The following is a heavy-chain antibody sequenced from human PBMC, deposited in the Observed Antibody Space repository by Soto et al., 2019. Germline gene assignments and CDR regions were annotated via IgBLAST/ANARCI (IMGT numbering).Heavy chain of an antibody. J-gene: IGHJ4*02. CDR1: GFHFNSYA. D-gene: IGHD3-22*01. CDR2: ISYDGNKK. Sequence: QVQLVESGGGVVQPGRSLRLSCEASGFHFNSYAMHWVRQAPGKGLEWVSIISYDGNKKYYADSVKGRFTTSRDNSKNSLYLQMNTLGPEDTAVYYCAKLGFESSGASSLFDHWGQGTLVAVSS. V-gene: IGHV3-30*18. CDR3: AKLGFESSGASSLFDH.